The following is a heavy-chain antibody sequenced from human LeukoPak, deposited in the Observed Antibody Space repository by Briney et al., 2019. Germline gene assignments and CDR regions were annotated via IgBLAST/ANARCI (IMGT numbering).Heavy chain of an antibody. V-gene: IGHV7-4-1*02. CDR3: ARGLHRYYDFWSGFPNYYYYYMDV. Sequence: ASVKVSCKASGYTFTSYAMNWVRQAPGQGLEWMGWINTNTGNPTYAQGFTGRFVFSLDTSVSTAYLQISSLKAEDTAVYYCARGLHRYYDFWSGFPNYYYYYMDVWGKGTTVTVSS. CDR2: INTNTGNP. CDR1: GYTFTSYA. D-gene: IGHD3-3*01. J-gene: IGHJ6*03.